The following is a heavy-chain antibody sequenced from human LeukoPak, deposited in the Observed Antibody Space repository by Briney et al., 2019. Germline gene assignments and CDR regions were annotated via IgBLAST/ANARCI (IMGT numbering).Heavy chain of an antibody. CDR3: ARSPEIWFGDEVY. CDR1: GFSFSSYE. J-gene: IGHJ4*02. D-gene: IGHD3-10*01. V-gene: IGHV3-21*01. CDR2: ISSSSSYI. Sequence: PGGSLRLSCAASGFSFSSYEMNWVRQAPGKGLEWVSSISSSSSYIYYADSVKGRFTISRDNAKNSLYLQMNSLRAEDTAVYYCARSPEIWFGDEVYWGQGTLVTVSS.